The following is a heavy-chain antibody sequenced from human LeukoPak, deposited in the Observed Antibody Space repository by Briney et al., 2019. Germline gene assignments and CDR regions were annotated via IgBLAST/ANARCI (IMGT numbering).Heavy chain of an antibody. CDR2: IYTSGST. J-gene: IGHJ3*02. D-gene: IGHD2-2*01. CDR3: AREGLRGYCSSTSCPDAFDI. Sequence: SETLSLTCTVSGGSISSYYWSWIRQPAGKGLEWIGRIYTSGSTNYNPSLKSRVTMSVDTSKNQFSLKLSSVTAADTAVYYCAREGLRGYCSSTSCPDAFDIWGQGTMVTVSS. V-gene: IGHV4-4*07. CDR1: GGSISSYY.